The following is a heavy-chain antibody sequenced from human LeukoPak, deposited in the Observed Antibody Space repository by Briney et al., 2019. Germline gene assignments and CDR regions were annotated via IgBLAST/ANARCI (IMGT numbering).Heavy chain of an antibody. CDR1: GYTFTSHV. J-gene: IGHJ4*02. CDR2: INTGTGNP. D-gene: IGHD3-10*01. CDR3: ASIGAQSFDY. Sequence: ASVKVSCKASGYTFTSHVINWVRQAPGQGLEFMGWINTGTGNPTYAQGFTGRFVFSLDTSVSTAYLQISTLKAEDTAVYYCASIGAQSFDYWGQGSLVTVSS. V-gene: IGHV7-4-1*02.